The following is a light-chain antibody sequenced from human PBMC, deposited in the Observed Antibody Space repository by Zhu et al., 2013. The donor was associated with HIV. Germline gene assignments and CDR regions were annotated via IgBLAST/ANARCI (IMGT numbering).Light chain of an antibody. CDR2: GAS. CDR3: QQYEDSPIT. J-gene: IGKJ5*01. CDR1: QSISSY. V-gene: IGKV3-20*01. Sequence: EIVLTQSPGTLSLSPGERATLSCRASQSISSYLGWYQQKAGQPPRLLIFGASSRVTGVPDRFSGRGSGTDFTLTINRLQPEDFAIYYCQQYEDSPITFGQGTRLEMK.